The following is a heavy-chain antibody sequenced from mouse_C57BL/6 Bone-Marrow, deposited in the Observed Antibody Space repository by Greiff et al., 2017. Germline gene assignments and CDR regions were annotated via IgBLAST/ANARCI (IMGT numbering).Heavy chain of an antibody. D-gene: IGHD3-2*02. CDR3: TRARDSAGAALAY. CDR1: GYTFTDYE. J-gene: IGHJ3*01. CDR2: IDPETGGT. V-gene: IGHV1-15*01. Sequence: VQLQQSGAELVRPGASVTLSCKASGYTFTDYEMHWVKQTPVHGLEWIGAIDPETGGTAYNQKFKGKAILTADKSSSTAYMELRSLTSEDSAVYYCTRARDSAGAALAYWGQGTLVTVSA.